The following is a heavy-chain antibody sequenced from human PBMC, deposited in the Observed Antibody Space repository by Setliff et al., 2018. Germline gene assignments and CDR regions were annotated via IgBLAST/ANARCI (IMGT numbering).Heavy chain of an antibody. J-gene: IGHJ5*02. Sequence: SETLSLTCTVSGGSVSNSGFFWGWLRQAPGKGLEWIGNIYDSGSSNYNASLKSRLIITRDTSKNQISLKLTSVTAADTAVYYCGRGFSRIEGRGNWFDPWGQGILVTV. CDR2: IYDSGSS. V-gene: IGHV4-39*01. CDR1: GGSVSNSGFF. D-gene: IGHD5-12*01. CDR3: GRGFSRIEGRGNWFDP.